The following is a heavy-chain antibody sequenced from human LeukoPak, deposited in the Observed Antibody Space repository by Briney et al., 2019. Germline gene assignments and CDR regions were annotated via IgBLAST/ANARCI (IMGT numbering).Heavy chain of an antibody. CDR2: IIPIFGTA. CDR1: GGTFSSYA. CDR3: AHVVPAANLDY. D-gene: IGHD2-2*01. J-gene: IGHJ4*02. Sequence: ASVKVSCKASGGTFSSYAISWVRQAPGQGLEWMGGIIPIFGTANYAQKFQGRVTITADESTSTAYMELSSLRSEDTAVYHCAHVVPAANLDYWGQGTLVTVSS. V-gene: IGHV1-69*13.